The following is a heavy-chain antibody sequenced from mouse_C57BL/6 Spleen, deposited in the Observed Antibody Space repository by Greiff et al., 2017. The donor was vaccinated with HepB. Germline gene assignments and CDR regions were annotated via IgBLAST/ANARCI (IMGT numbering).Heavy chain of an antibody. D-gene: IGHD1-1*01. V-gene: IGHV14-4*01. Sequence: EVQLQQSGAELVRPGASVKLSCTASGFNIKDDYMHWVKQRPEQGLEWIGWIDPENGDNEYASKFQGKATITADTSSNTAYLQRSSLTSEDTAVYYCTIYYYGSSYSFAYWGQGTLVTVSA. CDR2: IDPENGDN. CDR3: TIYYYGSSYSFAY. J-gene: IGHJ3*01. CDR1: GFNIKDDY.